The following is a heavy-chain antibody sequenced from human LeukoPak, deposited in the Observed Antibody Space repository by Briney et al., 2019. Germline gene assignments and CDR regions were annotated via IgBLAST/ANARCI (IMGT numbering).Heavy chain of an antibody. CDR3: ARVGSPRSFDY. CDR1: GGTFTTYA. V-gene: IGHV1-69*13. CDR2: IIPIFGTA. J-gene: IGHJ4*02. Sequence: VPSVTFSCKASGGTFTTYAISWVRQATGQGLEWMGGIIPIFGTANYAQKFQGRVTITADESTSTAYMELSSLRSEDTAVYYCARVGSPRSFDYWGQGTLVTVSS.